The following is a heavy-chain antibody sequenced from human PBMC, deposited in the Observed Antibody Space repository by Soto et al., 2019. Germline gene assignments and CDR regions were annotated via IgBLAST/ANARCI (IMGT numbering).Heavy chain of an antibody. J-gene: IGHJ6*02. Sequence: QVQLVESGGGVVQPGRSLRLACAASGFTFSSYGMHWVRQAPGKGLEWVAVISYEGSNKYYADSVKGRFTISRDNSKNTLYLQMSSLRAEDTAVYYCAKDDDFWSGYGYYCYGMHVWGQGTTGTVSS. V-gene: IGHV3-30*18. D-gene: IGHD3-3*01. CDR2: ISYEGSNK. CDR1: GFTFSSYG. CDR3: AKDDDFWSGYGYYCYGMHV.